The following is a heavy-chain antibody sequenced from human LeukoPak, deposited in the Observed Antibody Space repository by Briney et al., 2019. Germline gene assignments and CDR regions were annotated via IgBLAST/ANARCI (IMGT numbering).Heavy chain of an antibody. CDR3: ARAHSSSLAWFDP. V-gene: IGHV3-21*01. CDR2: ISSSSSYI. Sequence: PGGSLRLSCAASGFTFSSYSMNWVRQAPGKGLEWVSSISSSSSYIYYADSVKGRFTISRDNAKNSLYLQMNSLRAEDTAVYYCARAHSSSLAWFDPWGQGTLVTDSS. CDR1: GFTFSSYS. D-gene: IGHD6-13*01. J-gene: IGHJ5*02.